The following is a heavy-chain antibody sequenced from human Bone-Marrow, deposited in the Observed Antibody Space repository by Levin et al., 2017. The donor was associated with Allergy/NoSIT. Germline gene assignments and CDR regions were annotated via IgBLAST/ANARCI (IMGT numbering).Heavy chain of an antibody. CDR2: ITWDSGSV. CDR3: AKDILPTRIGTTGAWAFDV. Sequence: SLKISCVASGFTFDDFVMHWVRQAPGKGLEWVSAITWDSGSVAYVDSVKGRFTISRDNTKNSLYLQMNSLRPEDTALYYCAKDILPTRIGTTGAWAFDVWGRGTMVTVSS. D-gene: IGHD1-7*01. J-gene: IGHJ3*01. V-gene: IGHV3-9*01. CDR1: GFTFDDFV.